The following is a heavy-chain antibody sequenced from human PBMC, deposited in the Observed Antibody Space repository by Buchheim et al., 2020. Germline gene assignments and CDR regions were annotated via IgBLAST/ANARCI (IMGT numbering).Heavy chain of an antibody. CDR2: IYYSGTP. V-gene: IGHV4-31*03. D-gene: IGHD2-15*01. J-gene: IGHJ6*02. CDR3: ARSLGYCSGGSCYSHYYYGMDV. CDR1: GGSISSGGYY. Sequence: QVQLQESGPGLVKPSQTLSLTCTVSGGSISSGGYYWSWIRQHPGKGLEWIGDIYYSGTPSYNPSLKSRVTISVDTSKNQFSLKLSSVTVADTAVYYCARSLGYCSGGSCYSHYYYGMDVWGQGTT.